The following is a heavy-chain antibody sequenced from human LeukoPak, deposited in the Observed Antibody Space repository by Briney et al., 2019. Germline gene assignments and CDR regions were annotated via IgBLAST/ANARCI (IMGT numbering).Heavy chain of an antibody. CDR1: GFPFSSYA. CDR2: ISDSGGST. V-gene: IGHV3-64*04. Sequence: PGGSLRLSCSASGFPFSSYAMHWVRQAPGKGLEYVSAISDSGGSTYYADSVKGRFTISRDNSKNTLYLQMNSLRVEDTAVYYCARYHADSVAGFDPWGQGTQVTVSS. J-gene: IGHJ5*02. CDR3: ARYHADSVAGFDP. D-gene: IGHD4-17*01.